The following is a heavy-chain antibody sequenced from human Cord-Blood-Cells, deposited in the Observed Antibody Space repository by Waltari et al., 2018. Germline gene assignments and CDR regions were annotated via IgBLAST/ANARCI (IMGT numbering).Heavy chain of an antibody. CDR2: INPTSGGT. J-gene: IGHJ4*02. Sequence: QVQLVQSGAEVKKPGASVKVSCKASGYTFTGYYMHWVRQAPGQGLERMGWINPTSGGTNYAQKFQGRVTMTRDTSISTAYMELSRLRSDDTAVYYCAREVGIAQLVDYWGQGTLVTVSS. CDR1: GYTFTGYY. CDR3: AREVGIAQLVDY. V-gene: IGHV1-2*02. D-gene: IGHD6-6*01.